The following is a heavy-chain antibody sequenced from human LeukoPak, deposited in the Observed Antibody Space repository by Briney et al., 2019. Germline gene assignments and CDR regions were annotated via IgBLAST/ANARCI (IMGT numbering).Heavy chain of an antibody. CDR2: INPNSGGT. Sequence: ASVKVSCKTSGYTFTGYYMHWARQAPGQGLEWMGWINPNSGGTNYAQKFQGRVTMTRDTSISTAYMELSRLRSDDTAVYYCARDYGKWEPHDYWGRGTLVTVSS. D-gene: IGHD1-26*01. V-gene: IGHV1-2*02. J-gene: IGHJ4*02. CDR1: GYTFTGYY. CDR3: ARDYGKWEPHDY.